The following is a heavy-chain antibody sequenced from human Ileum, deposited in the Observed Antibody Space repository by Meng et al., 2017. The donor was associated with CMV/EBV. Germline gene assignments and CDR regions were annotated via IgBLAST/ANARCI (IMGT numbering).Heavy chain of an antibody. CDR2: MNPNSGNT. V-gene: IGHV1-8*03. CDR3: AREGGGSYQLGWDP. Sequence: ASGYTFTSYDINWVRQATGQGLEWMGWMNPNSGNTGYAQKFQGRVTITRNTSISTAYMELSSLRSEDTAVYYCAREGGGSYQLGWDPWGQGTLVTVSS. D-gene: IGHD1-26*01. CDR1: GYTFTSYD. J-gene: IGHJ5*02.